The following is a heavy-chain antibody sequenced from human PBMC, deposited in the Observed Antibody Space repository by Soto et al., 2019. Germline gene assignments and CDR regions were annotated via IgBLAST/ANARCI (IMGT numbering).Heavy chain of an antibody. Sequence: QVQLVESGGGVVQPGRSLRLSCAASGFTFSSYAIHWVRQAPGKGLEWVAVISYDGSNRYYADAVKGRFTISRDNSKNTLYLQMNSLRAADTAVYYCARTSIVGSTVDYWGQGTLVTVSS. CDR3: ARTSIVGSTVDY. CDR1: GFTFSSYA. V-gene: IGHV3-30-3*01. CDR2: ISYDGSNR. J-gene: IGHJ4*02. D-gene: IGHD1-26*01.